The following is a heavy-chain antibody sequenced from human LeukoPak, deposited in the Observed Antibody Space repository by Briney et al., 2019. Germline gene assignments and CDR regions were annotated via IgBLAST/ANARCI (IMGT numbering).Heavy chain of an antibody. Sequence: GGSLRRSCAASGCTFSSYAMSWVRQAPGKGLEWVSAISGSGGSTYYADSVKGRFTISRDNSKNTLYLQMNSLRAEDTAVYYCASSTHITMVRGVIISFDYWGQGTLVTVSS. CDR2: ISGSGGST. J-gene: IGHJ4*02. CDR1: GCTFSSYA. D-gene: IGHD3-10*01. CDR3: ASSTHITMVRGVIISFDY. V-gene: IGHV3-23*01.